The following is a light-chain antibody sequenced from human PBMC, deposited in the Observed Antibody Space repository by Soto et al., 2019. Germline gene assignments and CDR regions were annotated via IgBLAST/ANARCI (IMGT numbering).Light chain of an antibody. V-gene: IGKV3-20*01. Sequence: IVLTQSPGTLSLSPGERATLSCRASQSVTSNYLAWYQQKPGQAPRLLVYGASSRATGISDRFSGGGSGTEFTLTISSLQSEDFVVYYCQQYNSWPPITFGQGTRLEIK. J-gene: IGKJ5*01. CDR3: QQYNSWPPIT. CDR1: QSVTSNY. CDR2: GAS.